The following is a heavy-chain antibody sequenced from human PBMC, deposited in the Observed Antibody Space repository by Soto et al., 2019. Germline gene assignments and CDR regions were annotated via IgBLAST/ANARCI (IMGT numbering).Heavy chain of an antibody. V-gene: IGHV3-23*01. CDR1: EFTFSNYA. D-gene: IGHD2-15*01. Sequence: GRSLRLSCAASEFTFSNYAMSWVRQAPGKGLEWVSAISGSGESTFYGDSVKGRFTVSSDNSTNTLYLHMNSLGVDDTAEYYCAKGGGSCCFDCWGQGTLVTVSS. CDR3: AKGGGSCCFDC. CDR2: ISGSGEST. J-gene: IGHJ4*02.